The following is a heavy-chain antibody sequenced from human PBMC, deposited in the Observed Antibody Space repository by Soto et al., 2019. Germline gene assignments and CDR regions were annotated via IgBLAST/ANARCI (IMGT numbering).Heavy chain of an antibody. CDR1: GFTFSSCG. D-gene: IGHD2-15*01. J-gene: IGHJ6*04. V-gene: IGHV3-23*01. Sequence: PGGSLRLSCAASGFTFSSCGMNWVRQAPGKGLEWVSTISGSDGTTYYADSVKGRFTTSRDTSKNTLHLQMNSLRAEDTAVYYCARDDVLCDGGRCYGVPLDVWGKGTTVTVSS. CDR2: ISGSDGTT. CDR3: ARDDVLCDGGRCYGVPLDV.